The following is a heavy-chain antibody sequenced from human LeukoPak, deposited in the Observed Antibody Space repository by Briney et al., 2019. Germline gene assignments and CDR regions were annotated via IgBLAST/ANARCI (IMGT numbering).Heavy chain of an antibody. J-gene: IGHJ6*03. CDR1: GGSFSVYY. V-gene: IGHV4-34*12. CDR3: AFLVVPAPIDYMDV. Sequence: PSETLSLTCAVYGGSFSVYYWSWIRQPPGKGQEWIGEIILSGTTEYNPSLKSRVTISVDTSKNQFSLKLSSVTAADTAVYYCAFLVVPAPIDYMDVWGKGTTVTVSS. CDR2: IILSGTT. D-gene: IGHD2-2*01.